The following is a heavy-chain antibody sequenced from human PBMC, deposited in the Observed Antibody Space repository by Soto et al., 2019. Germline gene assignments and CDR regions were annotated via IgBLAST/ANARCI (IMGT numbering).Heavy chain of an antibody. J-gene: IGHJ4*02. CDR3: AKDLHCSSTSCSHTVDY. Sequence: GGSLRLSCAASGFTFSSCAMSWVRQAPGKGLEWVSAISGGGGYTYYTDSVKGRFTISRDNFKNTLYLQMSALRAEDSAVYYCAKDLHCSSTSCSHTVDYWGQGTLVTVSS. CDR2: ISGGGGYT. CDR1: GFTFSSCA. V-gene: IGHV3-23*01. D-gene: IGHD2-2*01.